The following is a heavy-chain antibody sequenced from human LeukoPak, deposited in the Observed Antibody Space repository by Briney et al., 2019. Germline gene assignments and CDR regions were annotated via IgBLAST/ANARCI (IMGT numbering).Heavy chain of an antibody. D-gene: IGHD4-23*01. V-gene: IGHV1-2*02. Sequence: ASVKVSCKASGYSFTTYYMHWVRQAPGQGLEWMGWINRQSETKYAQKFQGRVTMTRDTSTSTAYMELRWLRSDDTAVYYCARERDASGYSPLDPWGQGTLVTVSS. CDR2: INRQSET. CDR1: GYSFTTYY. CDR3: ARERDASGYSPLDP. J-gene: IGHJ5*02.